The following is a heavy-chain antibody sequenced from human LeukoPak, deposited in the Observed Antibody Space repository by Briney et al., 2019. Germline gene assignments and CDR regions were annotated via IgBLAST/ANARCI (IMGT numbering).Heavy chain of an antibody. D-gene: IGHD3-16*01. CDR2: IRSKAYGGTT. V-gene: IGHV3-49*04. J-gene: IGHJ4*02. Sequence: GGSLRLSCTTSGFAFGDYAMSWVRQAPGKGLEWVGFIRSKAYGGTTEYAASVKGRFTISRDDSRRIVYLQMNSLKTEDTAVYYCTREGRGSDAFDYWGQGTLVTVSS. CDR3: TREGRGSDAFDY. CDR1: GFAFGDYA.